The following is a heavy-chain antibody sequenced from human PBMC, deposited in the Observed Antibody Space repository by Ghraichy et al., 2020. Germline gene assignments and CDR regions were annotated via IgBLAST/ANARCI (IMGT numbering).Heavy chain of an antibody. V-gene: IGHV1-46*01. CDR2: INPSGGST. J-gene: IGHJ6*02. CDR3: AREKSSWGSDYYYYGTDV. CDR1: GYTFSSYY. Sequence: ASVKVSCKASGYTFSSYYMHWVRQAPGQGLEWMGIINPSGGSTNYAQKFQGRVTMTRDTSTSTVYMELSSLRSEDTAVYYCAREKSSWGSDYYYYGTDVWGQGTTVTVSS. D-gene: IGHD2-2*01.